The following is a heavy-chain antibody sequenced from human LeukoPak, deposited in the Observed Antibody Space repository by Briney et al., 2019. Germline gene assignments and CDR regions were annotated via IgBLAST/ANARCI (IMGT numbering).Heavy chain of an antibody. J-gene: IGHJ3*02. D-gene: IGHD3-22*01. Sequence: PSETLSLTCAVSGDSINSFYWSWIRQPPGKGLEWIGYVFHTGDTNSNPSLKSRVTVSLDTSTSQVSLRLTSVTAADTAVYYCARVWRHYYDSSGPHAFDIWGQGTMVTVSS. V-gene: IGHV4-59*12. CDR2: VFHTGDT. CDR1: GDSINSFY. CDR3: ARVWRHYYDSSGPHAFDI.